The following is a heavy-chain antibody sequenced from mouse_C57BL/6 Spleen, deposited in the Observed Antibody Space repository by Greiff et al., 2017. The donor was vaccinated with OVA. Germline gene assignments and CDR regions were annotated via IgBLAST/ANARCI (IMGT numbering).Heavy chain of an antibody. J-gene: IGHJ2*01. CDR2: IDPSDSYT. CDR3: ARRTENYYGSSFDY. Sequence: QVQLQQPGAELVKPGASVKLSCKASGYTFTSYWMQWVKQRPGQGLEWIGEIDPSDSYTNYNKKFKGKATLTVDKSSSKAYMQLSSLTSEDSAVYYCARRTENYYGSSFDYWGQGTTLTVSS. V-gene: IGHV1-50*01. CDR1: GYTFTSYW. D-gene: IGHD1-1*01.